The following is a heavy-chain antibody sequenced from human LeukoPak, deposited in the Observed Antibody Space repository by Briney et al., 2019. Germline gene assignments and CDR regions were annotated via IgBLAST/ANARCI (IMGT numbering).Heavy chain of an antibody. D-gene: IGHD6-13*01. CDR3: ARDSSSPFDY. CDR2: MNPNSGNT. CDR1: GYTFTSYD. V-gene: IGHV1-8*03. J-gene: IGHJ4*02. Sequence: ASVKVSCKASGYTFTSYDINWVRQATGQGLEWMGWMNPNSGNTGYAQKSQGRVTITRNTSISTAYMELSSLRSEDTAVYYCARDSSSPFDYWGQGTLVTVSS.